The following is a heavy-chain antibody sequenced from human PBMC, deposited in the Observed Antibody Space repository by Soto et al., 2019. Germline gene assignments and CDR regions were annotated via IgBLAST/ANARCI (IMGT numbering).Heavy chain of an antibody. D-gene: IGHD2-2*01. V-gene: IGHV1-69*13. Sequence: SVKVSCKASGGTFSSYAISWVRQAPGQGLEWMGGIIPIFGTANYAQKFQGRVTITADESTSTAYMELSSLRSEDTAVYYCASNTAPMPRPLYYYYYGMDVWGQGTTVTVSS. CDR2: IIPIFGTA. CDR3: ASNTAPMPRPLYYYYYGMDV. J-gene: IGHJ6*02. CDR1: GGTFSSYA.